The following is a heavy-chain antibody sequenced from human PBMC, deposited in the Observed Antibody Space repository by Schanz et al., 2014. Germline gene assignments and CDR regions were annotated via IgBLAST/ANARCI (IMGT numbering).Heavy chain of an antibody. CDR3: GRGGGAYPQKYGMDV. CDR2: ISPSGGST. CDR1: GYSFTTYF. V-gene: IGHV1-46*01. Sequence: QVHLMQSGAEAKKPGASVKVSCKAFGYSFTTYFIHWVRLAPGQGFEWMGLISPSGGSTSYAQKSQGRVTWTRDTSTGTVFMELSGLTSEDTAVYYCGRGGGAYPQKYGMDVGGQGTTVTVSS. D-gene: IGHD3-16*01. J-gene: IGHJ6*02.